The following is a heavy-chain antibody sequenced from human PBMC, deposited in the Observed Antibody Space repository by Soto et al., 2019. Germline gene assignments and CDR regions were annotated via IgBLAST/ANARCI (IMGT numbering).Heavy chain of an antibody. V-gene: IGHV1-69*10. J-gene: IGHJ6*02. CDR1: GGTFSSYA. CDR2: IIPILGIA. D-gene: IGHD3-22*01. Sequence: ASVKVSCKASGGTFSSYAISWVRQAPGQGLEWMGGIIPILGIANYAQKFQGRVTITADKSTSTAYMELSSLRSEDTAVYYCARDPYYYDSSGYYYGMDVRGQGTTVTVSS. CDR3: ARDPYYYDSSGYYYGMDV.